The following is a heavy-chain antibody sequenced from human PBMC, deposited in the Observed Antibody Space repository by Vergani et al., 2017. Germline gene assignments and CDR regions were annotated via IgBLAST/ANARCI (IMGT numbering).Heavy chain of an antibody. CDR3: ARASRYCSGGSCFDY. CDR2: ISSSSSYI. J-gene: IGHJ4*02. CDR1: GFTFSSYS. D-gene: IGHD2-15*01. Sequence: EVQLVESGGGLVKPGGSLRLSCAASGFTFSSYSMNWVRQAPGKGLEWASSISSSSSYIYYADSVKGRFTISRDNAKNSLYLQMNSLRAEDKAVYYCARASRYCSGGSCFDYWGQGTLVTVSS. V-gene: IGHV3-21*01.